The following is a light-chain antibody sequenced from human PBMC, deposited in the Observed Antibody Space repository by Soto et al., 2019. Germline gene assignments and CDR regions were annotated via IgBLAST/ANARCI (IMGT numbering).Light chain of an antibody. CDR1: QSISGW. CDR3: QQYYSYSQT. Sequence: QPAQSTSTLSASVGDRVSISCRASQSISGWLAWYQQKPGKAPKLLIYDASTLDSGVPSRFSGSGSGTDFTLTITSLQPEDFATYYCQQYYSYSQTFGQGTKVDIK. CDR2: DAS. V-gene: IGKV1-5*01. J-gene: IGKJ1*01.